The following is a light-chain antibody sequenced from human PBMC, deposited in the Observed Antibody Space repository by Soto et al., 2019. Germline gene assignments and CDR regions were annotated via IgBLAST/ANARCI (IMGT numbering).Light chain of an antibody. CDR1: SSNIGVGYD. J-gene: IGLJ2*01. V-gene: IGLV1-40*03. Sequence: QSALTQPPSVSGAPGQTVTISCTGSSSNIGVGYDAHWYQHVPGTAPKLLIYSNSNRPSGVPDRFSGSKSGASASLAITGLQAEDEADYYCQSYDNNLNVVVFGGGTSSPS. CDR3: QSYDNNLNVVV. CDR2: SNS.